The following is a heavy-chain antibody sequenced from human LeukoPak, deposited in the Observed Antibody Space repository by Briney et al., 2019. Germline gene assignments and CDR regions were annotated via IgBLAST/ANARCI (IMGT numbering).Heavy chain of an antibody. CDR1: GFTFSSYW. CDR3: VRDRGYCSGGTCYALWDY. D-gene: IGHD2-15*01. CDR2: INQDGSEK. Sequence: GGSLRLSCEASGFTFSSYWMSWVRQAPGKGLEWVANINQDGSEKYYVDSVTGRFTISRDNAKHSLYLQMNSLRAEDTAMYYCVRDRGYCSGGTCYALWDYWGQGTLVTVSS. V-gene: IGHV3-7*01. J-gene: IGHJ4*02.